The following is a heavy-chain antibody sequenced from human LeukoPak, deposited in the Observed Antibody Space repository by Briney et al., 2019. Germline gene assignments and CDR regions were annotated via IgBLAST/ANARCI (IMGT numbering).Heavy chain of an antibody. Sequence: PGGSLRLSCAASGFSVSGYYMSWVRQAPGRGLEWVSSISSSSSYIYYADSVKGRFTISRDNAKNSLYLQMNSLRAEDTAVYYCARAVGGSTFVYWGQGTLVTVSS. CDR2: ISSSSSYI. CDR1: GFSVSGYY. D-gene: IGHD4-23*01. CDR3: ARAVGGSTFVY. J-gene: IGHJ4*02. V-gene: IGHV3-21*01.